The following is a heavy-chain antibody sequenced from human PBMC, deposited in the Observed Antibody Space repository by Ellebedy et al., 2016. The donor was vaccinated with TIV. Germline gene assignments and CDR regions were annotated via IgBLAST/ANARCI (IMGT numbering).Heavy chain of an antibody. V-gene: IGHV1-18*01. D-gene: IGHD2-8*01. CDR3: ATPTVTKGSYYGMDV. CDR2: ISAYNGNT. CDR1: GYTFTSYG. J-gene: IGHJ6*02. Sequence: ASVKVSXKASGYTFTSYGISWVRQAPGQGLEWMGWISAYNGNTNYAQKLQGRVTMTTDTSTSTAYMELRSLRSDDTAVYYCATPTVTKGSYYGMDVWGQGTTVTVSS.